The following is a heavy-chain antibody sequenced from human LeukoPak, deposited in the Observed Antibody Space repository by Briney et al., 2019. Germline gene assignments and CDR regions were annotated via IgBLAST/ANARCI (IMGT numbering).Heavy chain of an antibody. CDR3: ASLQTLRFLEWLLYRNWFDP. J-gene: IGHJ5*02. CDR2: INHSGST. V-gene: IGHV4-34*01. D-gene: IGHD3-3*01. CDR1: GGSFSGYY. Sequence: SETLSLTCAVYGGSFSGYYWSWIRQPPAKGLEWIGEINHSGSTNYNPSLMRRVTISVDTSKNQFSLKLSSVTAADTAVYYCASLQTLRFLEWLLYRNWFDPWGQGTLVTVSS.